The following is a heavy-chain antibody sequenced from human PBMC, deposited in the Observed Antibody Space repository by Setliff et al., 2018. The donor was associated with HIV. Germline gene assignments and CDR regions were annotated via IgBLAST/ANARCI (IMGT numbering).Heavy chain of an antibody. D-gene: IGHD3-3*01. CDR3: ARDVSWRVRTYIDY. CDR2: ISSSSRSK. CDR1: GFTCSTYS. J-gene: IGHJ4*02. V-gene: IGHV3-21*01. Sequence: GGSLRLSCEASGFTCSTYSMNWVRQAPGKGLEWVSSISSSSRSKYYADSVKGRFTISRDNAKNSLYLQINSLTAEDTAVYYCARDVSWRVRTYIDYWGQGALVTVSS.